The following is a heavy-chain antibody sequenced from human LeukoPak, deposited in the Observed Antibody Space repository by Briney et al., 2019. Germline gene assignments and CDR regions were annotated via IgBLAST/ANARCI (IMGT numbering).Heavy chain of an antibody. V-gene: IGHV1-69*13. CDR1: GYTFTTYG. Sequence: PVKVSCKASGYTFTTYGISWVRQAPGQGLEWMGGIIPIFGTPNYAQKFQGRVTIIADESTSTAYMELSSLRSEDTAVYYCARVAGPLTYYYGSGRPADRNNWFDPWGQGTLVTVSS. CDR2: IIPIFGTP. CDR3: ARVAGPLTYYYGSGRPADRNNWFDP. J-gene: IGHJ5*02. D-gene: IGHD3-10*01.